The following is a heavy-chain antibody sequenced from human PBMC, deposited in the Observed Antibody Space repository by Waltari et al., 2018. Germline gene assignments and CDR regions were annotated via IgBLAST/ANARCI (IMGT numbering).Heavy chain of an antibody. V-gene: IGHV3-23*01. D-gene: IGHD3-9*01. Sequence: RNGVRQAPGKGLGGVPVIGASGAPTYYADSVKGRFTISRDNSKNTLYLQMNSLRAEDTAVYYCARCRTGYYLDFQHWGQGTLVTVSS. J-gene: IGHJ1*01. CDR3: ARCRTGYYLDFQH. CDR2: IGASGAPT.